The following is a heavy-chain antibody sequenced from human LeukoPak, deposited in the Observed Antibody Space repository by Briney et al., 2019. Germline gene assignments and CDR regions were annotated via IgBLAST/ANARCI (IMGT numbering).Heavy chain of an antibody. V-gene: IGHV4-34*01. D-gene: IGHD3-10*01. J-gene: IGHJ6*03. Sequence: PSETLSLTCAVYGGSFSGYYWSWIRQPPGKGLEWIGEINHSGSTNYNPSLKSRVTISVDTSKNQLSLKLSSVTAADTAVYYCARERSGYYYYYYMDVWGKGTTVTVSS. CDR2: INHSGST. CDR1: GGSFSGYY. CDR3: ARERSGYYYYYYMDV.